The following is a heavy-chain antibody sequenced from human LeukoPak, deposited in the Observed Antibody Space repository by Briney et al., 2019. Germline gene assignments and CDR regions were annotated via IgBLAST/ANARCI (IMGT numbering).Heavy chain of an antibody. V-gene: IGHV4-34*01. J-gene: IGHJ6*02. CDR3: ARPGRPESSSLIYYYYGMDV. D-gene: IGHD6-6*01. CDR1: GGSFSGYY. CDR2: INHSGST. Sequence: SETLSLTCAVYGGSFSGYYWSWIRQPPGKGLEWIGEINHSGSTNYNPSLKSRVTISVDTSKNQFSLKLSSVTAADTAVYYCARPGRPESSSLIYYYYGMDVWGQGTTVTVSS.